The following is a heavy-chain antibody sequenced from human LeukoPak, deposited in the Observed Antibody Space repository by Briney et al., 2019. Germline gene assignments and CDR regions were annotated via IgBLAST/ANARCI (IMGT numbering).Heavy chain of an antibody. V-gene: IGHV4-39*02. CDR1: RGSPTSTIYY. CDR2: IYYSGST. D-gene: IGHD2-2*01. J-gene: IGHJ6*03. Sequence: PSETLSLTPTLSRGSPTSTIYYSGCIRQPPGNGLAWLGSIYYSGSTYYNPSLKTRAPTSADTSNNHFSLKLSSVTAADTAVYYCAGEDCSSTYYYYMDVWGKGTTVTVSS. CDR3: AGEDCSSTYYYYMDV.